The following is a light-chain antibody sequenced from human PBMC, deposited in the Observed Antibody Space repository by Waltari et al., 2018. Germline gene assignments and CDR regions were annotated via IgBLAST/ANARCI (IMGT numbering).Light chain of an antibody. CDR3: QQYDSYPFT. Sequence: DVVMTQSPLSLPVTLGQPATISCRSSQSLVHRDGNTYLNWFHQRPGQSPRRLIYKVSNRDSGVPDRFSGSGSGTDFTLTISSLQPDDFATYYCQQYDSYPFTFGPGTRVDIK. J-gene: IGKJ3*01. CDR1: QSLVHRDGNTY. V-gene: IGKV2-30*02. CDR2: KVS.